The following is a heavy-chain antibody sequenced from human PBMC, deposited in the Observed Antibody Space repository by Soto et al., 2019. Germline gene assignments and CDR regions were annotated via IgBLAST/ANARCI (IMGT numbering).Heavy chain of an antibody. CDR2: IYYSGST. Sequence: PSETLSLTCTVSGGSISSGDYYWSWIRQPPGKGLEWIGYIYYSGSTYYNPSLKSRVTISIDTSKNQFSLKLSSVTAADTAVYYCAEYRMSILYYFDYWGQGTLVTVSS. D-gene: IGHD6-6*01. J-gene: IGHJ4*02. CDR1: GGSISSGDYY. CDR3: AEYRMSILYYFDY. V-gene: IGHV4-30-4*01.